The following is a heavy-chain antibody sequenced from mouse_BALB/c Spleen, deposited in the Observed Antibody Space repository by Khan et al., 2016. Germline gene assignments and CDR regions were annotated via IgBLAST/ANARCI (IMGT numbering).Heavy chain of an antibody. Sequence: QVQLKQSGAELVKPGASVKLSCKASGYTFTSYWMHWVKQRPGQGLEWIGEINPSNGRTNYNEKFKSKATLTVDKSSSTAYMQLSSLTSEDSAVYYCARKSYAMDYWGQGTSVTVSS. V-gene: IGHV1S81*02. CDR1: GYTFTSYW. J-gene: IGHJ4*01. CDR3: ARKSYAMDY. CDR2: INPSNGRT.